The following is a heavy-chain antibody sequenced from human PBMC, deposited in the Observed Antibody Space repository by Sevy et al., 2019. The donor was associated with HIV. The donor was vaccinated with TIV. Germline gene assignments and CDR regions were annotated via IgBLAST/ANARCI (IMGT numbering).Heavy chain of an antibody. V-gene: IGHV3-23*01. CDR2: ISGSGVKT. Sequence: GGSLRLSCAASGFTFSNYVMSWVRQAPGKGLEWVSVISGSGVKTYYADSVKGRFTISRDNSKNTLYLQMNSLRAEDTAIYYCAKGMTSIEEFDYWGQGTLVTVSS. CDR1: GFTFSNYV. D-gene: IGHD2-21*02. CDR3: AKGMTSIEEFDY. J-gene: IGHJ4*02.